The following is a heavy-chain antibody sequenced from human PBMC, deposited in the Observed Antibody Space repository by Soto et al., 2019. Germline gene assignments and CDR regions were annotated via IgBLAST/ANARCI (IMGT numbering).Heavy chain of an antibody. Sequence: QVQLVESGGGVVQPGRSLRLSCAASGFTFSSYGMHWVRQAPGKGLEWVAVISYDGSNKYYADSVKGRFTISRDNSKNTLYLQMNSLRAEDTAVYYCANVAAAGSFDYWGQGTLVTVSS. CDR1: GFTFSSYG. V-gene: IGHV3-30*18. CDR3: ANVAAAGSFDY. CDR2: ISYDGSNK. J-gene: IGHJ4*02. D-gene: IGHD6-13*01.